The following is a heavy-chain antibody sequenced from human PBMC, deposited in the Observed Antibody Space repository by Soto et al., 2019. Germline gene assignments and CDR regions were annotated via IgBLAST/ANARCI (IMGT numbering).Heavy chain of an antibody. CDR2: ISSSSSYI. CDR1: GFTFSSYS. Sequence: GGSMRLSCAASGFTFSSYSMNWVRQAPGKGLEWVSSISSSSSYIYYADSVKGRFTISRDNAKNSLYLQMNSLRAEDTAVYYCARAPPPWLQFYYFDYWGQGTLVTVSS. D-gene: IGHD5-12*01. J-gene: IGHJ4*02. V-gene: IGHV3-21*01. CDR3: ARAPPPWLQFYYFDY.